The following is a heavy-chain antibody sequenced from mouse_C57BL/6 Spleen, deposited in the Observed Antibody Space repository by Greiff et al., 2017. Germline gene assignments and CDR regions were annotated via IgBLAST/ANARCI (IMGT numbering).Heavy chain of an antibody. CDR1: GYTFTSYW. CDR3: ARRLTGTGDFDY. D-gene: IGHD4-1*01. V-gene: IGHV1-69*01. CDR2: IDPSDSYT. Sequence: VQLQQSGAELVMPGASVKLSCKASGYTFTSYWMHWVKQRPGQGLEWIGEIDPSDSYTNYNQKFKGKSTLTVDKSSSTAYMQLSSLTSEDSAVYYCARRLTGTGDFDYWGQGTTLTVSS. J-gene: IGHJ2*01.